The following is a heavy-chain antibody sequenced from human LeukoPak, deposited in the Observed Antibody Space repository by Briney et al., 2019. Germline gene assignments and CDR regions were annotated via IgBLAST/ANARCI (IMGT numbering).Heavy chain of an antibody. J-gene: IGHJ4*02. V-gene: IGHV4-39*07. Sequence: SETLSLTCTVSGGSISSSSYYWGWIRQPPGKGLEWIGSIYYSGSTNYDPSLKSRVTISVDTSKNQFSLKLSSVTAADTAVYYCATIGIVGARTDYWGQGTLVTVSS. D-gene: IGHD1-26*01. CDR1: GGSISSSSYY. CDR2: IYYSGST. CDR3: ATIGIVGARTDY.